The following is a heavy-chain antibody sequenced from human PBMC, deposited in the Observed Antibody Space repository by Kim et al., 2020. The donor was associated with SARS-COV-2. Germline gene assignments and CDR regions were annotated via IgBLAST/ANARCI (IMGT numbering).Heavy chain of an antibody. CDR3: ARGASDDTQMPISYYHYYRAV. CDR1: GGSMSGYY. V-gene: IGHV4-59*08. Sequence: SETLSLTCTVSGGSMSGYYWSWIRQPPGKELEWVGYLFYGGTSDYNPSLRGRVTISVDTSKNQFSLTLSSVTAADTGVYYCARGASDDTQMPISYYHYYRAVGGRGTAV. D-gene: IGHD2-2*01. CDR2: LFYGGTS. J-gene: IGHJ6*03.